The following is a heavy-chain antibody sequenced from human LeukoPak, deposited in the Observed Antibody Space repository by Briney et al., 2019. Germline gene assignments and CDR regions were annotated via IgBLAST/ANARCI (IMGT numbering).Heavy chain of an antibody. CDR2: IYRGGST. V-gene: IGHV3-66*02. Sequence: GGSLRLSCAASGFTVSSNYMRWVRQAPGKGVEGVSVIYRGGSTYYADSVKGRFTISRDNSKNTLYLQMNSLRAEDTAVYYCARDPGSQRWLQPGDYWGQGTLVTVSS. CDR1: GFTVSSNY. D-gene: IGHD5-24*01. J-gene: IGHJ4*02. CDR3: ARDPGSQRWLQPGDY.